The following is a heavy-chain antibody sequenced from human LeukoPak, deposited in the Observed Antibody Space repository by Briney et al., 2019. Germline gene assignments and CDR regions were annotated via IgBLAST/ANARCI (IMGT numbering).Heavy chain of an antibody. V-gene: IGHV3-23*01. CDR3: AKDLDPNNYYYYYGMDV. D-gene: IGHD3-3*01. J-gene: IGHJ6*02. CDR2: ISGSGGST. Sequence: GGSLRLSCAASVFTFSSYAMSWVRRAPGKGLEWVSAISGSGGSTYYADSVKGRFTISRDNSKNTLYLQMNSLRAEDTAVYYCAKDLDPNNYYYYYGMDVWGQGTTVTVSS. CDR1: VFTFSSYA.